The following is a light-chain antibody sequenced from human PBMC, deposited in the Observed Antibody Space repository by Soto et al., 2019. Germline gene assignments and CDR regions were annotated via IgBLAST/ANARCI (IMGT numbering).Light chain of an antibody. Sequence: QSALTQPASVSGSPGQSITISCTGTTSDVGRYKFVSWYQQHPGKAPKLLIYEVSNRPSGVPDRFSASKSGNTASLTVSGLQAEDEADYYCSSYAGSNNNYVFGTGTKLTVL. CDR3: SSYAGSNNNYV. CDR2: EVS. J-gene: IGLJ1*01. V-gene: IGLV2-8*01. CDR1: TSDVGRYKF.